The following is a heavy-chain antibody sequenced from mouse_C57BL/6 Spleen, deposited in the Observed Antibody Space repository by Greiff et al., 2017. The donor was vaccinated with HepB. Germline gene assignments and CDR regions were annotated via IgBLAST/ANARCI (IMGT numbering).Heavy chain of an antibody. V-gene: IGHV8-12*01. J-gene: IGHJ1*03. CDR1: GFSLSTSGMG. CDR2: IYWDDDK. CDR3: ARSLSDWYFDV. Sequence: QVTLKESGPGILQSSQTPSLTCSFSGFSLSTSGMGVSWIRQPSGKGLEWLAHIYWDDDKRYNPSLKSRLTISKDTSRNQVFLKITSVDTADTATYYCARSLSDWYFDVWGTGTTVTVSS.